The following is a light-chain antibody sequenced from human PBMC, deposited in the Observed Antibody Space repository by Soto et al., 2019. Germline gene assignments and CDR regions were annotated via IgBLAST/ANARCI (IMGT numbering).Light chain of an antibody. V-gene: IGLV2-8*01. Sequence: QSALTQPPSASGSPGQSVTISCAGTSSDVGGYNYVSWYQQYPGKVPKLMIYEVSERPSGVPDRFSGSTSGNTAFLTVSGLQAEDEADYYCLSYADTAYVFGTGTKLTVL. J-gene: IGLJ1*01. CDR3: LSYADTAYV. CDR2: EVS. CDR1: SSDVGGYNY.